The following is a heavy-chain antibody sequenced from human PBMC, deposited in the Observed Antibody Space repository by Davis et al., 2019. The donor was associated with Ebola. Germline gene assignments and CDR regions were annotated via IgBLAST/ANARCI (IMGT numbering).Heavy chain of an antibody. CDR2: INHSGST. V-gene: IGHV4-34*01. CDR1: GGSFSGYY. D-gene: IGHD5-18*01. Sequence: MPGGSLRLSCAVYGGSFSGYYWSWIRQPQGKGLEWIREINHSGSTNYNPSLKSRVTISVDTSKNQFSRKLSSVTAADTAVYYCARGRRYSYGPPRYWGQGTLVTVSS. J-gene: IGHJ4*02. CDR3: ARGRRYSYGPPRY.